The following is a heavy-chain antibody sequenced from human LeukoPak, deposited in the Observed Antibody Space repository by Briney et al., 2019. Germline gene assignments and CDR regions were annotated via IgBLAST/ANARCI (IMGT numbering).Heavy chain of an antibody. CDR1: GYSISSGYY. Sequence: SETLSLTCTVSGYSISSGYYWGWIRQPPGKGLEWIGSIFHSGTTYYNPSLKSRVTISVDTSKNQFSLKLSSVTAADTAVYYCARWVDCSGGSCIYYFDYWGQGTLVTVSS. D-gene: IGHD2-15*01. J-gene: IGHJ4*02. CDR3: ARWVDCSGGSCIYYFDY. CDR2: IFHSGTT. V-gene: IGHV4-38-2*02.